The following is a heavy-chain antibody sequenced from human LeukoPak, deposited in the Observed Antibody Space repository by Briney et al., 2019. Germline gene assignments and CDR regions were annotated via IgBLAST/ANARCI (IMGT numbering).Heavy chain of an antibody. CDR1: GGSISSSSYY. V-gene: IGHV4-39*01. J-gene: IGHJ3*01. CDR3: AGGVCGGDCPDLDVFNF. Sequence: PSETLSLTCTVSGGSISSSSYYWGWIRQPPGKGLEWIGSIYYSGSTYYNPSLKSRVTISVDTSKNQFSLKLSSVTAADTAVYYCAGGVCGGDCPDLDVFNFWGKGKMVTVSS. CDR2: IYYSGST. D-gene: IGHD2-21*02.